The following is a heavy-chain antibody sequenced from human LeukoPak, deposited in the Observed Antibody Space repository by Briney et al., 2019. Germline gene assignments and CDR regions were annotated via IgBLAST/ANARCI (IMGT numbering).Heavy chain of an antibody. J-gene: IGHJ6*02. CDR3: ARNVHPSDYYYGMDV. CDR1: GYTFTSYG. CDR2: ISAYNGNT. Sequence: ASVKVSGKASGYTFTSYGISWGRQAPGQGLEWRGWISAYNGNTNYAQKLQGRVTMTTDTSTSTAYMELRSLRSDDTAVYYCARNVHPSDYYYGMDVWGQGTTVTVSS. D-gene: IGHD3-10*01. V-gene: IGHV1-18*01.